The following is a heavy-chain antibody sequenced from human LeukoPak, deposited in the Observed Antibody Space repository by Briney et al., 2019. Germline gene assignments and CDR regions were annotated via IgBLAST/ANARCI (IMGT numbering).Heavy chain of an antibody. CDR2: IDTDGSTT. CDR3: ARTIGSKNAFDL. D-gene: IGHD1-26*01. Sequence: QPGGSLRLSCAASRFTFSSYWMHWVRQAPGKGLVWVSRIDTDGSTTTYADSVKGRFTISRDNAKNTLYLQMNSLRAEDTAVYYCARTIGSKNAFDLWGRGTMVTVSS. J-gene: IGHJ3*01. CDR1: RFTFSSYW. V-gene: IGHV3-74*01.